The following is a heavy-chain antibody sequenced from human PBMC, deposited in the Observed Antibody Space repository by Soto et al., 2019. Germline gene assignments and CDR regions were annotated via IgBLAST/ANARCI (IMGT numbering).Heavy chain of an antibody. CDR2: INPNSGGT. CDR3: ARERFQSEDY. V-gene: IGHV1-2*02. D-gene: IGHD2-21*01. Sequence: QVQLVQSGAEVKKPGASVKVSCKASGYTFTGYYMHWVRQAPGEGLEWMGWINPNSGGTNNAQKFQGRVTLTRDTSISIAYMELSRLRSDDTAVYYCARERFQSEDYWGQGTLVTVSS. CDR1: GYTFTGYY. J-gene: IGHJ4*02.